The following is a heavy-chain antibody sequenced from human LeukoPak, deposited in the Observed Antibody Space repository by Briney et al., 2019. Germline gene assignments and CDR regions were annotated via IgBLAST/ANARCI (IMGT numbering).Heavy chain of an antibody. CDR3: ARHIRSYSDAFDI. Sequence: SETLSLTCTVSGGSISSSSYYWGWIRQPPGKGLEWIGSIYYSGSTYYNPSLKSRVTISVDTSKNQFSLKLSSVTAADTAVYYCARHIRSYSDAFDIWGQGTMVTVSS. D-gene: IGHD1-26*01. V-gene: IGHV4-39*01. CDR1: GGSISSSSYY. J-gene: IGHJ3*02. CDR2: IYYSGST.